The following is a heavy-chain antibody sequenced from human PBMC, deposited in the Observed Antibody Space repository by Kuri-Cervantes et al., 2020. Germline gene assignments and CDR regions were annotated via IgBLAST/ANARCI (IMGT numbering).Heavy chain of an antibody. CDR1: GYTFSSNG. V-gene: IGHV1-18*01. CDR2: ISGCNDNT. Sequence: ASGKVSCKATGYTFSSNGISWVRQAPGQGLEWMGWISGCNDNTNYAGKFQGRLTMTTDTSTSTVYMELRSLRSDDTAVYYCARDTYSSSSWFDPWGQGTLVTVSS. D-gene: IGHD6-6*01. CDR3: ARDTYSSSSWFDP. J-gene: IGHJ5*02.